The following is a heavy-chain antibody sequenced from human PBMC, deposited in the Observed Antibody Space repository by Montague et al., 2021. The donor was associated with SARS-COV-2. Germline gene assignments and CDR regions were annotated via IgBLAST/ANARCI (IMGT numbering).Heavy chain of an antibody. CDR2: IYNSGTT. V-gene: IGHV4-59*12. Sequence: SETLSLTCSVSGDSMSTNYWSWIRQPPGKGLEWIGHIYNSGTTIYNPSLKSRATIFIDVSKTQFSLRLSSVTAADTAVYYCARDQGYNWNYYYYYGMDVWGQGTTVTVSS. CDR1: GDSMSTNY. D-gene: IGHD1-20*01. J-gene: IGHJ6*02. CDR3: ARDQGYNWNYYYYYGMDV.